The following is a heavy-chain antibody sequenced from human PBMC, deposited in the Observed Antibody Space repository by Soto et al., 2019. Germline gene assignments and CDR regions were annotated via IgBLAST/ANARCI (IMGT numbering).Heavy chain of an antibody. V-gene: IGHV3-74*01. Sequence: EVQLVESGGGLVQPGGSLRLSCAASGFTFSSYWMHWVRQAPGKGLVWVSRIYSDGSRTIYADSVKGRFTIDRDNAKNTLYLQMDSLSTEDTAVYYCARGAGGYYYMDVWGKGTTVTVSS. CDR1: GFTFSSYW. CDR3: ARGAGGYYYMDV. D-gene: IGHD3-10*01. J-gene: IGHJ6*03. CDR2: IYSDGSRT.